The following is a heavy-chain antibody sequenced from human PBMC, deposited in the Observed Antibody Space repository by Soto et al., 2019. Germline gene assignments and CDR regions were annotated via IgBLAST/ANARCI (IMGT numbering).Heavy chain of an antibody. CDR3: AKDFGRFLEWLSAIHLIGFDY. V-gene: IGHV3-30*18. D-gene: IGHD3-3*01. J-gene: IGHJ4*02. Sequence: GGSLRLSCAASGFTFSSYGMHWVRQAPGKGLEWVAVISYDGSNKYYADSVKGRFTISRDNSKNTLYLQMNSLRAEDTAVYYCAKDFGRFLEWLSAIHLIGFDYWGQGTLVTVSS. CDR2: ISYDGSNK. CDR1: GFTFSSYG.